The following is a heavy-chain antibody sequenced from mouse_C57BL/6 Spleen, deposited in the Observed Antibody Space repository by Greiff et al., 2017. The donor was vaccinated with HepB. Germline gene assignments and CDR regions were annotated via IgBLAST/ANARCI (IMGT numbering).Heavy chain of an antibody. V-gene: IGHV1-42*01. D-gene: IGHD2-4*01. CDR2: INPSTGGT. CDR3: AREDDYCFDY. J-gene: IGHJ2*01. Sequence: EVKLMESGPELVKPGASVKISCKASGYSFTGYYMNWVKQSPEKSLEWIGEINPSTGGTTYNQKFKAKATLTVDKSSSTAYMQLKSLTSEDSAVYYCAREDDYCFDYWGQGTTLTVSS. CDR1: GYSFTGYY.